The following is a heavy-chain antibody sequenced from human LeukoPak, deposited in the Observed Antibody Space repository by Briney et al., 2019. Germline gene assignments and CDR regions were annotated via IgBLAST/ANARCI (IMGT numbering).Heavy chain of an antibody. CDR3: TTAHQQMLGMDV. CDR2: IKSKTDGGTT. V-gene: IGHV3-15*01. J-gene: IGHJ6*02. Sequence: PGGSLRLSCAASGFTFSNAWMSWVRQAPGKGLEWVGRIKSKTDGGTTDYAAPVKGRFTISRDNSKNTLYLQMNSLKTEDTAVYYCTTAHQQMLGMDVWGQGTTVTVSS. CDR1: GFTFSNAW. D-gene: IGHD6-13*01.